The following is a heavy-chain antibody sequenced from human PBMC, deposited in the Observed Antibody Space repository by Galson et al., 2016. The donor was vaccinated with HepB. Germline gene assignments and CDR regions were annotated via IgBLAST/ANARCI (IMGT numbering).Heavy chain of an antibody. D-gene: IGHD3-22*01. Sequence: SCKASGYIFHNYAMHWVRQAPGQRLEWMGWINAGNGNTKYSQKFQGRVTITRDTSASTAYMDLTSLTSEDTAVYYCARGRSGSHYYDGSAYYYTLDYWGQGTLVTVPS. J-gene: IGHJ4*02. CDR3: ARGRSGSHYYDGSAYYYTLDY. V-gene: IGHV1-3*01. CDR1: GYIFHNYA. CDR2: INAGNGNT.